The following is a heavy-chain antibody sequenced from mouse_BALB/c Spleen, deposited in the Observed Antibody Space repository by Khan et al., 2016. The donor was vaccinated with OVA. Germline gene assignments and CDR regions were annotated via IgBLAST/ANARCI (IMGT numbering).Heavy chain of an antibody. Sequence: VQLKQSGAELARPGASVKLSCKSSGYTFTSYWMQWVKQRPGQGLEWIGTIYPGDGDTRYDQKFKGKATLTADKSSSTAYLQLSNLASEDSAVYFCASYRYDYFDYWGQGTTLTVSS. D-gene: IGHD2-14*01. J-gene: IGHJ2*01. CDR1: GYTFTSYW. CDR2: IYPGDGDT. V-gene: IGHV1-87*01. CDR3: ASYRYDYFDY.